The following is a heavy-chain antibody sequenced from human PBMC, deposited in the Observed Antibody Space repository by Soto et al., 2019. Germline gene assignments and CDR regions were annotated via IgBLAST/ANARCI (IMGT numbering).Heavy chain of an antibody. Sequence: PSETLSLTCTVSGGSISSYYWSWIRQPPGKGLEWIGYIYYSGSTNYNPSLKSRVTISVDTSKNQFSLKLSSVTAADTAVYYCARVPTHNIAAAVTGWFDPWGQGTLVTVSS. J-gene: IGHJ5*02. CDR2: IYYSGST. D-gene: IGHD6-13*01. CDR1: GGSISSYY. CDR3: ARVPTHNIAAAVTGWFDP. V-gene: IGHV4-59*01.